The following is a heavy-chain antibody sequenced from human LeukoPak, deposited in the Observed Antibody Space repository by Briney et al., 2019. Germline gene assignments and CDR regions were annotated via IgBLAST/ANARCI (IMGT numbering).Heavy chain of an antibody. CDR2: IIPIFGTG. Sequence: SVKVSCKASGGTCSSYAISWVRQAPGQGLEWMGEIIPIFGTGNYAQKLQGRVTMTTDTSTSTAYMELRRLRSDDTAVYYCARDRGSRWYGGSDYWGQGTLVTVSS. CDR3: ARDRGSRWYGGSDY. D-gene: IGHD6-19*01. J-gene: IGHJ4*02. V-gene: IGHV1-69*05. CDR1: GGTCSSYA.